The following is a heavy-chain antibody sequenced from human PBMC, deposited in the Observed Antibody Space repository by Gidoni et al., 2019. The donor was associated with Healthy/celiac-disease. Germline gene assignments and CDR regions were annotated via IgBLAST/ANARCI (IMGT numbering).Heavy chain of an antibody. D-gene: IGHD3-9*01. CDR1: GGTFSSYA. Sequence: QVQLVQSGAEVKKPGSSVQVSRKASGGTFSSYAISWVRQAPGQGLEWMGGIIPLFGTANYAQKFQGRVTITADESTSTAYMELSSLRSEDTAVYYCARSCYDILTGYYHYRYFDLWGRGTLVTVSS. CDR2: IIPLFGTA. CDR3: ARSCYDILTGYYHYRYFDL. V-gene: IGHV1-69*01. J-gene: IGHJ2*01.